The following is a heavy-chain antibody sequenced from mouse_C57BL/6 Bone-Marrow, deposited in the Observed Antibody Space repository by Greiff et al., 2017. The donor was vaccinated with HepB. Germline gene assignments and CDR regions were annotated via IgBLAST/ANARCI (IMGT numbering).Heavy chain of an antibody. J-gene: IGHJ4*01. V-gene: IGHV1-64*01. CDR3: ARGYLRWEPGDY. CDR2: IHPNSGST. D-gene: IGHD2-1*01. CDR1: GYTFTSYW. Sequence: QVQLQQPGAELVKPGASVKLSCKASGYTFTSYWMHWVKQRPGQGLEWIGMIHPNSGSTNYNEKFKSKATLTVDKSSSTAYMQLSSLTSEDSAVYYCARGYLRWEPGDYWGQGTSVTVSS.